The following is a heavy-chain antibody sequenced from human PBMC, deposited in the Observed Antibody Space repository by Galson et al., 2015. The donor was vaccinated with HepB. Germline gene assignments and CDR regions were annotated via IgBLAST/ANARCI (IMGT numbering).Heavy chain of an antibody. CDR1: GYSFTSYW. D-gene: IGHD3-22*01. Sequence: QSGAEVKKPGESLRISCKGSGYSFTSYWISWVRQMPGKGLEWMGRIDPSDSYTNYSPSFQGHVTISADKSISTAYLQWSSLKASDTAMYYCARLRYYYDSSGYYYSHYWGQGTLVTVSS. CDR3: ARLRYYYDSSGYYYSHY. J-gene: IGHJ4*02. CDR2: IDPSDSYT. V-gene: IGHV5-10-1*01.